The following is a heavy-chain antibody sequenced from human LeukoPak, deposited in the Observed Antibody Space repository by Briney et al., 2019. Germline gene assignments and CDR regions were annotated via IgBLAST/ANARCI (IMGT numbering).Heavy chain of an antibody. D-gene: IGHD5-24*01. V-gene: IGHV1-2*02. CDR2: INPDSGDT. Sequence: ASVKVSCKPSGYTFSYYYMHWVRQAPGQGLEWMGWINPDSGDTDYAQKFQGRVTMTRDTSIGTAYMELSRLRSDDTAVYFCARGSGPICPFDYWGQGTMVSVSS. CDR3: ARGSGPICPFDY. J-gene: IGHJ4*02. CDR1: GYTFSYYY.